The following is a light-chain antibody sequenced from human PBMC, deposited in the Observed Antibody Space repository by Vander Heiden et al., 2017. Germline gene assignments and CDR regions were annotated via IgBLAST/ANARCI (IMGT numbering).Light chain of an antibody. CDR2: AAS. CDR3: QQTARIPLT. Sequence: DIQMTQSPSSLSASVEDSVTITCRASQSITSYLNWYQQKPGKAPKLLMYAASNLQSGVPSRFSGSGSGTDFTLTISSLQPEDFATYHCQQTARIPLTFGGGTKVEIK. V-gene: IGKV1-39*01. CDR1: QSITSY. J-gene: IGKJ4*01.